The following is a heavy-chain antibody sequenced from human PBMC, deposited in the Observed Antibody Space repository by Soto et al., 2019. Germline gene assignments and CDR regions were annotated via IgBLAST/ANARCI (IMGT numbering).Heavy chain of an antibody. V-gene: IGHV2-70*11. Sequence: SGPTLVNPTQTRTLTCTFSGLSLSTSGMCVSWIRQPPGKALEWLARIDWDDDKYYSTSLKTRLTISKDTSKNQVVLTMTNMDPVDTATYYCARSLASYYDFWSGYYPYGMDVWGQGTTVTVSS. CDR2: IDWDDDK. D-gene: IGHD3-3*01. CDR3: ARSLASYYDFWSGYYPYGMDV. J-gene: IGHJ6*02. CDR1: GLSLSTSGMC.